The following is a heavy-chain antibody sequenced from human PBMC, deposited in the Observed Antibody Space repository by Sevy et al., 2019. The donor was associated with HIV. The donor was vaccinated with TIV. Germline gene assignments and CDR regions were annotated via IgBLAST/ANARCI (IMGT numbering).Heavy chain of an antibody. D-gene: IGHD3-22*01. CDR2: IWNDGSNK. Sequence: GGSLRLSCAASGFILSSYDMHWVRQAPGKGLEWVAVIWNDGSNKYYAYSVKGRFTISRDNSKNTLYLQMNSLRAEDTAVYYCARDRGYYYDSSGPYDAFDIWGQGSMVTVSS. J-gene: IGHJ3*02. CDR3: ARDRGYYYDSSGPYDAFDI. V-gene: IGHV3-33*01. CDR1: GFILSSYD.